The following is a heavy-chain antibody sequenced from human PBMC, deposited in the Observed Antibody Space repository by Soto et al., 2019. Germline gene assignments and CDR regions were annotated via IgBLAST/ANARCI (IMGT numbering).Heavy chain of an antibody. D-gene: IGHD4-17*01. CDR2: IYPSDSDT. V-gene: IGHV5-51*01. CDR3: ARPANTVADHFDL. J-gene: IGHJ4*02. CDR1: GYTFTIDW. Sequence: GESLKSACQVSGYTFTIDWIGWVRQMPGKGLEWMGIIYPSDSDTRYSPSFQGQVTVSADQSINTAYLQWDSLKASDTAIYYCARPANTVADHFDLWGQGTPVTVSS.